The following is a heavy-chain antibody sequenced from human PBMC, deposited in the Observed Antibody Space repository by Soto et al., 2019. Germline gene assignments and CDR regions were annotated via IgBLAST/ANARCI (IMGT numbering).Heavy chain of an antibody. CDR2: ISSSSSYI. Sequence: GGSLRLSCAASGFTFSSYSMNWVRQAPGKGLEWVSSISSSSSYIYYADSVKGRFTISRDNAKNSLYLQMNSLRAEDTAVYYCARDRDGAVAGTWYYYGMDGWGQGTTVTVSS. J-gene: IGHJ6*02. V-gene: IGHV3-21*01. CDR3: ARDRDGAVAGTWYYYGMDG. CDR1: GFTFSSYS. D-gene: IGHD6-19*01.